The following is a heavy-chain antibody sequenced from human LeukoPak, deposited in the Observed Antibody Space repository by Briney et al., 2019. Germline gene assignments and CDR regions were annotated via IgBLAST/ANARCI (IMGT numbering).Heavy chain of an antibody. CDR2: IYSGGST. D-gene: IGHD3-22*01. Sequence: GGSLRLSCAASGFTVSSNYMSWVRQAPGKGLEWVSVIYSGGSTYYADSVKGRFTISRDNSKNTLYLQMNSLRAEDTAVYYCANKAENYYDSSGYNFDYWGQGTLVTVSS. V-gene: IGHV3-53*01. CDR3: ANKAENYYDSSGYNFDY. CDR1: GFTVSSNY. J-gene: IGHJ4*02.